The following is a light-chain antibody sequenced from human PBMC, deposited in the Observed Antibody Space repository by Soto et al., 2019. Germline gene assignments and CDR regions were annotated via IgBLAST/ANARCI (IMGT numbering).Light chain of an antibody. CDR2: GAS. CDR1: QSVSTK. CDR3: QQHDQGWT. Sequence: EMVMTQSPATLSVSLGERATLSCRASQSVSTKLVWYQQKPGQAPRLLIYGASTRATGIPARFSGSGSGTELTLTLSSLQSESFAGYYHQQHDQGWTFGQGTKVEIK. J-gene: IGKJ1*01. V-gene: IGKV3-15*01.